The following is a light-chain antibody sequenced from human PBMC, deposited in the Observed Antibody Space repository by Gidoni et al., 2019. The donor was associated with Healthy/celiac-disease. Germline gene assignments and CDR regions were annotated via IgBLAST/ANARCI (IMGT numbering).Light chain of an antibody. Sequence: DIQMTQSPSSLSASVGDRVTITCRASQSISSYLNWYQQKPGKAPKLLIYAASRLQSGVPSRFSGSGSGTDFTLTISSLQPEDFATYYCQQSYSTPHTFXQXTKLXIK. CDR1: QSISSY. CDR3: QQSYSTPHT. CDR2: AAS. J-gene: IGKJ2*01. V-gene: IGKV1-39*01.